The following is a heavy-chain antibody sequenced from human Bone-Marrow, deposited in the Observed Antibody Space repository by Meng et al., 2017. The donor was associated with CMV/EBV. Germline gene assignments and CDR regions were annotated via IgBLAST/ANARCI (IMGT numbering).Heavy chain of an antibody. D-gene: IGHD2-2*01. J-gene: IGHJ4*02. CDR1: GYTFSNYG. V-gene: IGHV1-18*01. Sequence: ASVTVSCKASGYTFSNYGIIWVRQAPGQGREWMGWISAYNGNTKSAREFQGRVTMTTDTTTSTAYMEVKSLRSDDTAVYYCARASGPAIYQLLSIYWGQGTLVTVSS. CDR2: ISAYNGNT. CDR3: ARASGPAIYQLLSIY.